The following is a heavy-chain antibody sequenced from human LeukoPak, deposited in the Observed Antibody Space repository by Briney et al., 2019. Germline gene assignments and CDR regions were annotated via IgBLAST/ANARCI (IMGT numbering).Heavy chain of an antibody. V-gene: IGHV3-30-3*01. D-gene: IGHD6-13*01. CDR3: ARAAGSSSWYHWFDP. J-gene: IGHJ5*02. CDR2: ISYDGSNK. Sequence: GGSLRLSCAASGFTFSSYAMHWVRQAPGKGLEWVAVISYDGSNKYYADSVKGRFTISRDNSKNTLYLQMNSLRAEDTAVYYCARAAGSSSWYHWFDPWGQGTLVTVSS. CDR1: GFTFSSYA.